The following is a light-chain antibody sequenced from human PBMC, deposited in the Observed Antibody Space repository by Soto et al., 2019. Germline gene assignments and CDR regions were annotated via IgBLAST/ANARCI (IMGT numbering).Light chain of an antibody. CDR1: QSVSSNF. CDR3: QQYGSSPHT. V-gene: IGKV3-20*01. J-gene: IGKJ1*01. Sequence: EVVLTQSPRTLYLSPGERATLSCRASQSVSSNFLAWYQQKPGQAPRRLIYGASSRATGIPDRFSGSGSGTDFTLTISRLEPEDFAVYYCQQYGSSPHTFGQGTKVYIK. CDR2: GAS.